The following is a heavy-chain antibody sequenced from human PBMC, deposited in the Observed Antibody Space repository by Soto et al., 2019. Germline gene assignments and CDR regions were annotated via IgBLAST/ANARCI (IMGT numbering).Heavy chain of an antibody. J-gene: IGHJ4*02. CDR1: GFTFRSYG. D-gene: IGHD2-21*01. CDR2: IWHDGINK. V-gene: IGHV3-33*01. CDR3: ARDRGSDDPIDY. Sequence: QVQLVESGGGVVQPGSSLRLSCGASGFTFRSYGMHWVRQAPGKGLEWVAVIWHDGINKYYADSVKGRFTISRDNSKNKLYLQVNSLRAEDTAVYYCARDRGSDDPIDYWGQGTLVTVSS.